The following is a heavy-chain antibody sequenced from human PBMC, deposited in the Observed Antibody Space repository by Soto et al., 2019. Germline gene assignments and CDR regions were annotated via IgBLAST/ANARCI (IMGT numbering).Heavy chain of an antibody. V-gene: IGHV4-39*01. Sequence: QLHLQESGPGLVKPSETLSLTCTVSGCSISGSGGLWGWIRQPPGKGLESIGTIYHNGNTYYDPSLWSRVTMSVDTSKNEFSLNLNSLTAADTAVYYCARLPRYGSGTYPEFWGQGTLVTVSS. CDR2: IYHNGNT. CDR1: GCSISGSGGL. J-gene: IGHJ4*02. CDR3: ARLPRYGSGTYPEF. D-gene: IGHD3-10*01.